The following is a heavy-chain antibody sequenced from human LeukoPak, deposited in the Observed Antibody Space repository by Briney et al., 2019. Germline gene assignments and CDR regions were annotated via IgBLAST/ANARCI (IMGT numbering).Heavy chain of an antibody. D-gene: IGHD2-2*01. J-gene: IGHJ4*02. CDR1: GYTFTGYY. CDR2: INPNSGGT. Sequence: ASVKVSCKASGYTFTGYYMHWVRQAPGQGLEWMGWINPNSGGTNYAQKFQGRVTMTRDTSISTAYMELSRLRSDDTAVYYCARSSRDCSSTSCYEFDYWGQGTLVTVSS. V-gene: IGHV1-2*02. CDR3: ARSSRDCSSTSCYEFDY.